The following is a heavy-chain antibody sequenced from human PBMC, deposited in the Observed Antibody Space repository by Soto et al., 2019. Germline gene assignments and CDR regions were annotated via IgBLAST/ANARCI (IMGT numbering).Heavy chain of an antibody. CDR1: GFTFSNVG. CDR2: IKSKTDGGTT. J-gene: IGHJ4*02. D-gene: IGHD3-10*01. CDR3: VTVAYYLRS. V-gene: IGHV3-15*07. Sequence: EVQLVESGGGLVKPGGSLRLSCAASGFTFSNVGMPWVRQAAGKGLEWVGGIKSKTDGGTTDYDEPVKGRFTISRDDSKNTLYLQMPSLTTEDTAVYYCVTVAYYLRSGGQGTLVTVSS.